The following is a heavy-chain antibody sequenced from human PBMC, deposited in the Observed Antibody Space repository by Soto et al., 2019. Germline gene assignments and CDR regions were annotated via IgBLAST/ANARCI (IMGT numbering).Heavy chain of an antibody. CDR3: ASRPSGSGFDP. V-gene: IGHV4-30-2*01. Sequence: QLQLQESGSGLVKPSQTLSLTCAVSGGSISSGGYSWSWIRQPPGKGLECIGYIYHSGSTYYNPSLRSRVTISVDRSKNQFSLKLSSVTAADTAVYYCASRPSGSGFDPWGQGTLVTVSS. CDR2: IYHSGST. J-gene: IGHJ5*02. D-gene: IGHD1-26*01. CDR1: GGSISSGGYS.